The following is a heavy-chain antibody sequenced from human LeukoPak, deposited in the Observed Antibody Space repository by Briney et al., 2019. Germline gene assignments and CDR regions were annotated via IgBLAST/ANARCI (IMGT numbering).Heavy chain of an antibody. CDR2: INHSGST. D-gene: IGHD2-2*02. CDR3: ARGTVRDIVVVPAAIRRGRGWFDP. Sequence: SETLSLTCAVYGGSFIGYYWSWIRQPPGKGLEWIGEINHSGSTNYNPSLKSRVTISVDTSKNQFSLKLSSVTAADTAVYYCARGTVRDIVVVPAAIRRGRGWFDPWGQGTLVTVSS. J-gene: IGHJ5*02. V-gene: IGHV4-34*01. CDR1: GGSFIGYY.